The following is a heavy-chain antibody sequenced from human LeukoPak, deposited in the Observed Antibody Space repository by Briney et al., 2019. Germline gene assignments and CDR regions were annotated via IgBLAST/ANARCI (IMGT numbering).Heavy chain of an antibody. CDR2: IYYSGIT. V-gene: IGHV4-39*01. J-gene: IGHJ4*02. CDR3: ARGFCSNTRCYKEMATILPDY. D-gene: IGHD2-2*02. CDR1: GGSISTSSYF. Sequence: PSETLSLTCTVSGGSISTSSYFWGWIRQPPGKGLEWIGSIYYSGITFYNPSLKSRVTISVDTSKNQFSLKLGSVTAADTAVYYCARGFCSNTRCYKEMATILPDYWGQGTLVTVSS.